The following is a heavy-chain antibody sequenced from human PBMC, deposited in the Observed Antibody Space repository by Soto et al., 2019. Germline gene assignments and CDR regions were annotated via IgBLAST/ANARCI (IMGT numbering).Heavy chain of an antibody. Sequence: GGSLRLSCADSGFTLRDAWRSWVRQAPGKGLEWVGRIKSKSDGATTDYAATVKGRFRISRDDSKNTLYLQMNSLKNEDTAVYYCTTGGSFGGTTHFFDYWGQGTLVTVSS. CDR3: TTGGSFGGTTHFFDY. V-gene: IGHV3-15*01. CDR2: IKSKSDGATT. J-gene: IGHJ4*02. CDR1: GFTLRDAW. D-gene: IGHD1-7*01.